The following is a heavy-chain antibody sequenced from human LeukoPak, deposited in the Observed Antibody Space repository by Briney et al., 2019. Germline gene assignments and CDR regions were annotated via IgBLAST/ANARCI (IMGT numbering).Heavy chain of an antibody. V-gene: IGHV1-46*01. CDR3: ARDRLPLDYYYYYGMDV. J-gene: IGHJ6*02. CDR2: INPSGGST. Sequence: ASVKVSCKASGYTFTSYYMHWVRQAPGQGLEWMGIINPSGGSTSYAQKFQGRVTMTRDTSTGTVYMELSSLRSEDTAVYYCARDRLPLDYYYYYGMDVWGQGTTATVSS. D-gene: IGHD3-16*01. CDR1: GYTFTSYY.